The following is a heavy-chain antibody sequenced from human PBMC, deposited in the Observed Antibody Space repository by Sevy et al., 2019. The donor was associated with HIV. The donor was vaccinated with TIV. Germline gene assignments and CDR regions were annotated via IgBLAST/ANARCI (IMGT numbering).Heavy chain of an antibody. J-gene: IGHJ4*02. V-gene: IGHV4-59*13. CDR1: GGSISSYY. Sequence: SETLCLTCTVSGGSISSYYWSWIRHPPGKGLEWIGYIYYSGSTNYNPSLKSRVTISVDTSKNQFSLKLTSVTAADTAVYYCARDPGIAVAGEYYFDYWGQGTLVTVSS. CDR3: ARDPGIAVAGEYYFDY. D-gene: IGHD6-19*01. CDR2: IYYSGST.